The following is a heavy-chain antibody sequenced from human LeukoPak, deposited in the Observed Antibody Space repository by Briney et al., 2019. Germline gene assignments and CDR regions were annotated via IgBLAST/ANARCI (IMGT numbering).Heavy chain of an antibody. D-gene: IGHD3-3*01. V-gene: IGHV4-59*01. CDR3: ARGYDFWSGQNWFDP. CDR2: IYYSGST. J-gene: IGHJ5*02. Sequence: ASETLSLTRTVSGASISSYYWSWIRQPPGKGLEWIGFIYYSGSTNYNPSLKSRVTMSLDTSKNQFSLKLTSVIAADTAVYYCARGYDFWSGQNWFDPWGQGTLVTVSS. CDR1: GASISSYY.